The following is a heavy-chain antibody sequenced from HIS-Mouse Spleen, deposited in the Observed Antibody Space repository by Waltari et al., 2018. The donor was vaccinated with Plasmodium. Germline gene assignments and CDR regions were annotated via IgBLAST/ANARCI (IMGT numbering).Heavy chain of an antibody. Sequence: EVKLVESGGGLVQPGGSLRLSCAASGFTFSRYWMSWVRQAPGKGLEWVANIKQDGSEKYYVDSVKGRFTISRDNAKNSLYLQMNSLRAEDTAVYYCASSWYWYFDLWGRGTLVTVSS. CDR3: ASSWYWYFDL. J-gene: IGHJ2*01. CDR1: GFTFSRYW. CDR2: IKQDGSEK. D-gene: IGHD6-13*01. V-gene: IGHV3-7*01.